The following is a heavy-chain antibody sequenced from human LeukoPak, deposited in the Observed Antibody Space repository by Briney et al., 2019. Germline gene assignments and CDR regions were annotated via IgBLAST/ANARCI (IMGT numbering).Heavy chain of an antibody. CDR3: ARGGPPGYYYDYYMDV. Sequence: SETLSLTCTVSGGSISSGSYYWSWIRQPAGKGLEYIGRIYTSGSTSYSPSLKSRVTISVDTSKNQFSLKLSSVTAAETAVYYCARGGPPGYYYDYYMDVWGKGTTVTISS. CDR2: IYTSGST. V-gene: IGHV4-61*02. J-gene: IGHJ6*03. CDR1: GGSISSGSYY.